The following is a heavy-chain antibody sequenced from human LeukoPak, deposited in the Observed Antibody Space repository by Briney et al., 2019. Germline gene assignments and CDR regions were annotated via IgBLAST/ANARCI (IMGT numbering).Heavy chain of an antibody. D-gene: IGHD2-15*01. CDR2: IYYSGST. J-gene: IGHJ4*02. CDR3: ARIVPAANVVVVAATTEYYFDY. Sequence: SETLSLTCTVSGGSISSGDCYWSWIRQPPGKGLEWIGYIYYSGSTYYNPSLKSRVTISVDTSKNQFSLKLSSVTAADTAVYYCARIVPAANVVVVAATTEYYFDYWGQGTLVTVSS. CDR1: GGSISSGDCY. V-gene: IGHV4-30-4*01.